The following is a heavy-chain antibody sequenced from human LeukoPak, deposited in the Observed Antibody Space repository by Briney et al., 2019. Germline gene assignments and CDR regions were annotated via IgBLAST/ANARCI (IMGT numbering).Heavy chain of an antibody. J-gene: IGHJ4*02. Sequence: PGGSLRLSCAASGFTFISYWMSWVRQAPGKGPEWVANIKQDGSEKYYVDSAKGRFSISRDNAQNSVYLQMNSLSAEDTAVYYCLRTVGATLFDLWGQGTLVTVSS. CDR3: LRTVGATLFDL. D-gene: IGHD1-26*01. CDR1: GFTFISYW. V-gene: IGHV3-7*01. CDR2: IKQDGSEK.